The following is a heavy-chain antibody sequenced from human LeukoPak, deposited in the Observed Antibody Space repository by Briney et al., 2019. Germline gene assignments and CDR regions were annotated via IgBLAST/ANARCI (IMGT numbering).Heavy chain of an antibody. CDR3: ARGLVDYDFDY. V-gene: IGHV1-3*01. J-gene: IGHJ4*02. D-gene: IGHD4-17*01. CDR1: GYTFTSYA. Sequence: ASVKVSCTASGYTFTSYAMHWVRQAPGQRLEWMGWINAGNGNTKYSQKFQGRVTITRDTSASTAYMELSSLRSEDTAEYYCARGLVDYDFDYWGQGTLVTVSS. CDR2: INAGNGNT.